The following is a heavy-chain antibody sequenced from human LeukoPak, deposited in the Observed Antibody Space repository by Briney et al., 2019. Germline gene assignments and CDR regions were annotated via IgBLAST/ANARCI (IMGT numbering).Heavy chain of an antibody. D-gene: IGHD2-8*02. CDR3: TGATVGAVVPFDY. J-gene: IGHJ4*02. CDR2: INSRGTII. Sequence: GGSLRLSCSASGFTFSATSLNWVRQAPGKGLGWISYINSRGTIIYYADSVKGRFTISRDNAKNSLYLHMNSLKDEDTAPDLCTGATVGAVVPFDYWGQGTLVSVSS. CDR1: GFTFSATS. V-gene: IGHV3-48*02.